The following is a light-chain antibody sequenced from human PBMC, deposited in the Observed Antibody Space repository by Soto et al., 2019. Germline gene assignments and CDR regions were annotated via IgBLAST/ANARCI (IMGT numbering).Light chain of an antibody. CDR3: SSYTSSSTLV. CDR1: SSDVGGYNY. V-gene: IGLV2-14*01. CDR2: DVS. Sequence: QSVLTQPASVSGSPGQSITISCTGTSSDVGGYNYVSWYQQHPGRVPKLMISDVSYWPSGVSNRFSGSKSGNTASLTISGLQAEDEADYYCSSYTSSSTLVFGAGTKVTVL. J-gene: IGLJ1*01.